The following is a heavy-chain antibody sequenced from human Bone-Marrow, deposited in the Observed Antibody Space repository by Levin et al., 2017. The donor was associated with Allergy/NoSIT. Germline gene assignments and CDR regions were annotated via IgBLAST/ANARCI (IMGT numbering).Heavy chain of an antibody. J-gene: IGHJ4*02. CDR2: ISGSGDTT. CDR3: ARYPIAVVNAYFDY. Sequence: GESLKISCAASGFTSTTYAMSWVRQAPGKGLEWVSGISGSGDTTYYADSVKGRFTISRDNSKNTLFLQMNSLRAEDTAEYFCARYPIAVVNAYFDYWGQGALVTVSS. CDR1: GFTSTTYA. V-gene: IGHV3-23*01. D-gene: IGHD6-19*01.